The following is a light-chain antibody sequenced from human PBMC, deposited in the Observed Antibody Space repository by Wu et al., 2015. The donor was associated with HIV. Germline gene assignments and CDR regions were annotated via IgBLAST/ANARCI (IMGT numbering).Light chain of an antibody. CDR2: DTS. V-gene: IGKV3-20*01. Sequence: EIMLTQSPGTLSLSPGERATLSCRASQSVRSYLAWYQQKPGQAPRLLIYDTSSRATGIPDRFSASGSGTDFTLTINRLEPEDFAVYYCQQYRDSPHTFGQGTELEIK. J-gene: IGKJ2*01. CDR1: QSVRSY. CDR3: QQYRDSPHT.